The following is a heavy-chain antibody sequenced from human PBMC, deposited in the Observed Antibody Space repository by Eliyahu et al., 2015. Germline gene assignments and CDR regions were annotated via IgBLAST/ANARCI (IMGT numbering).Heavy chain of an antibody. CDR3: ARSSGWYGAPFDY. CDR2: INHXGST. CDR1: GXSFSGYY. V-gene: IGHV4-34*01. J-gene: IGHJ4*02. Sequence: QVQLQQWGAGLFKPSETLSXTXAVYGXSFSGYYWXWIRQPPGKGLEWTGEINHXGSTNYNPSLKSRVTISVDTSKNQFSLKLSSVTAADTAVYYCARSSGWYGAPFDYWGQGTLVTVSS. D-gene: IGHD6-19*01.